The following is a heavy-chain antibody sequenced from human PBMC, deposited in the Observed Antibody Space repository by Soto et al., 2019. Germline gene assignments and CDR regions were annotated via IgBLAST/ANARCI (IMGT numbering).Heavy chain of an antibody. CDR3: ARLNDYYDSRGYGFDY. V-gene: IGHV3-21*01. CDR2: ISGSSTFT. D-gene: IGHD3-22*01. Sequence: GGSLRLSCAASGFNLSVYSFNWVRQAPGKGLEWVSFISGSSTFTYYADSVKGRFTISRDNAKKSLFLQMDSVRAEDAAVYYCARLNDYYDSRGYGFDYWGRGAQVTVSS. J-gene: IGHJ4*02. CDR1: GFNLSVYS.